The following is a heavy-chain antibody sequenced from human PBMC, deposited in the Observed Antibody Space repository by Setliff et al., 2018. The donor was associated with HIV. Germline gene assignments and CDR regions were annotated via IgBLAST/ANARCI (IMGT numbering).Heavy chain of an antibody. J-gene: IGHJ4*02. CDR1: GYTLSELS. CDR2: FDPQDGET. V-gene: IGHV1-24*01. Sequence: GASVKVSCKVYGYTLSELSIHWVRQAPGKGLEWMGYFDPQDGETVYAQKFQGRVTLTEDPSTGTAYMELSGLRSEDTAVYYCATAKEVWLAEGGFDYWGQGTRVTVSS. CDR3: ATAKEVWLAEGGFDY. D-gene: IGHD6-19*01.